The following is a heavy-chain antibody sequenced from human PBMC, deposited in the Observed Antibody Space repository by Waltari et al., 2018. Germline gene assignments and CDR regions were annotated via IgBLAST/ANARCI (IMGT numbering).Heavy chain of an antibody. V-gene: IGHV3-48*03. J-gene: IGHJ4*01. CDR1: GFTFSSYE. D-gene: IGHD6-13*01. CDR2: ISSSGSST. Sequence: EVQLVESGGGLAQPGGSLRLSCVASGFTFSSYEMNWVRQAPGKGLEWVSYISSSGSSTIYADSARGRFTISRDNAKNSLYLQMNSLRAEDTAVYFCARESGSSWSPLDYWG. CDR3: ARESGSSWSPLDY.